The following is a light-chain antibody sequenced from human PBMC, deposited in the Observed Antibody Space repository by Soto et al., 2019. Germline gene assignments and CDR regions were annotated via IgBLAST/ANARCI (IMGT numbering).Light chain of an antibody. CDR3: NSYTRSTKYV. CDR1: SSDVGAYDY. J-gene: IGLJ1*01. V-gene: IGLV2-14*01. CDR2: EVT. Sequence: QSAPTQPASVSGSPGQSSTVSCTGTSSDVGAYDYVSWYQHRPGKAPKRIIYEVTNRPSGVSNRFSGSKSGNTASLTISGLQAEDEAYYYCNSYTRSTKYVFGTGTKVTVL.